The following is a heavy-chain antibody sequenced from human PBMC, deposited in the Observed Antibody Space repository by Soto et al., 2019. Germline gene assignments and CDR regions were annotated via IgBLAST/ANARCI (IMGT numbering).Heavy chain of an antibody. Sequence: QVQLQESGPGLVKPSQTLSLTCTVSGGSISSGGYYWSWIRQHPGKGLAWIGYIYYSGSTYYNPSINSRVTISVDTSKNQFSMRLSSVTAAYTAVYYCARYVDIVATIRGAFDIWGQGTMVTVSS. D-gene: IGHD5-12*01. CDR2: IYYSGST. CDR1: GGSISSGGYY. CDR3: ARYVDIVATIRGAFDI. J-gene: IGHJ3*02. V-gene: IGHV4-31*03.